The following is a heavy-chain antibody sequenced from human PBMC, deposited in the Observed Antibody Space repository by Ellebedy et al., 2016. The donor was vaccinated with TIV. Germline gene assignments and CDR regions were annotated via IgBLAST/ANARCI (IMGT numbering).Heavy chain of an antibody. V-gene: IGHV3-23*01. Sequence: GGSLRLXXAASGFTFSTYVMSWVRQAPGKGLDWVSVISDRGGSTYNADSVKGRFTISRDNSGNTLYLQMNSLRAEDTALYYCARMNSGSYAWYDPWGQGTLVTVSS. CDR2: ISDRGGST. CDR3: ARMNSGSYAWYDP. CDR1: GFTFSTYV. J-gene: IGHJ5*02. D-gene: IGHD1-26*01.